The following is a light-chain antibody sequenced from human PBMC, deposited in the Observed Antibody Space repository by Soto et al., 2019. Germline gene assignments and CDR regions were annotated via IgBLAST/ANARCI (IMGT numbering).Light chain of an antibody. CDR1: SSDVGEYNY. J-gene: IGLJ3*02. Sequence: QSALTQPASVSGSPGQSITISCTGTSSDVGEYNYVSWYQQHPGKAPKHMIYEVSNRPSGVSNRFSGSKSGNTASLTISGLQAEDEADYYCSSYTSSNTWVFGGGTKVTVL. CDR2: EVS. V-gene: IGLV2-14*01. CDR3: SSYTSSNTWV.